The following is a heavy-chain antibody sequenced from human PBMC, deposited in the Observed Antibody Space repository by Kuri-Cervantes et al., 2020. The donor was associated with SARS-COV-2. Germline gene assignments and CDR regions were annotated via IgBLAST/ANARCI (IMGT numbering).Heavy chain of an antibody. CDR1: GFTFSSYS. CDR3: AKTKGVDTAMDCIDY. J-gene: IGHJ4*02. D-gene: IGHD5-18*01. Sequence: GESLKISCAASGFTFSSYSMNWVRQAPGKGLEWVSYISSSSSTIYYADSVKGRLTISRDNAKNSLYLQMNSLRAEDTAVYYCAKTKGVDTAMDCIDYWGQGTLVTVSS. V-gene: IGHV3-48*04. CDR2: ISSSSSTI.